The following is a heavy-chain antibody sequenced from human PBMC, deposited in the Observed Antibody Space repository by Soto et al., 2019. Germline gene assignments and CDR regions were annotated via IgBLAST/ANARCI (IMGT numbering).Heavy chain of an antibody. Sequence: QVQLVQSGAEVKKPGSSVKVSCKASGGTFSSYAISWVRQAPGQGLEWMGGIIPIFGTANYAQKFQGRVTITADKSTSTAYMELSSLRSEDTAVYYCARDLYGATGTTNCFDPWGQGTLVTVSS. V-gene: IGHV1-69*06. CDR1: GGTFSSYA. CDR2: IIPIFGTA. D-gene: IGHD1-7*01. J-gene: IGHJ5*02. CDR3: ARDLYGATGTTNCFDP.